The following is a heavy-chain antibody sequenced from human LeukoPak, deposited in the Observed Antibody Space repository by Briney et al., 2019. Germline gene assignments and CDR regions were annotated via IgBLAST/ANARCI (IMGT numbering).Heavy chain of an antibody. J-gene: IGHJ4*02. D-gene: IGHD2-2*01. CDR2: IHYSGST. CDR1: GGSISSSY. Sequence: SETLSLTCAVSGGSISSSYWSWIRQPPGKGLEWIGNIHYSGSTNYNPSLKSRVTISVDTSKNQFSLKLSSVTAADTAVYYCARRYCSSTSCYLYYFDYWGQGTLVTVSS. V-gene: IGHV4-59*12. CDR3: ARRYCSSTSCYLYYFDY.